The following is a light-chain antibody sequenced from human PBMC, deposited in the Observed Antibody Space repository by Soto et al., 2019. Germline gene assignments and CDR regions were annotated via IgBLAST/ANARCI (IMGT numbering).Light chain of an antibody. CDR1: QSVADN. V-gene: IGKV3-15*01. Sequence: EVVMTQSPSTLSVSPGERVTLSRRSSQSVADNLAWFQQKPGQGPRLLIYGASTRATGIPARFSGSGSETDFTLTVSSLRSEDFAVYYCQQYDNSPQTFGQGTKVDIK. J-gene: IGKJ1*01. CDR3: QQYDNSPQT. CDR2: GAS.